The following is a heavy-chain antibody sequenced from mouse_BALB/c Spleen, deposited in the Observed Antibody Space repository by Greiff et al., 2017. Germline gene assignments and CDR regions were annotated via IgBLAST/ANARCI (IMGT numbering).Heavy chain of an antibody. Sequence: EVKLVESGGGLVQPGGSLKLSCAASGFTFSSYGMSWVRQTPDKRLELVATINSNGGSTYYPDSVKGRFTISRDNAKNTLYLQMSSLKSEDTAMYYCARDRTVVANYFDYWGQGTTLTVSS. J-gene: IGHJ2*01. D-gene: IGHD1-1*01. CDR3: ARDRTVVANYFDY. V-gene: IGHV5-6-3*01. CDR2: INSNGGST. CDR1: GFTFSSYG.